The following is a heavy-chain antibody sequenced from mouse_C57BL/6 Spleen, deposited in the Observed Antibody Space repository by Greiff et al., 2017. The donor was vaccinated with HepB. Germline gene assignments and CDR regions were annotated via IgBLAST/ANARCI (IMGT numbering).Heavy chain of an antibody. D-gene: IGHD2-2*01. CDR3: ASLVTTNYFDY. J-gene: IGHJ2*01. Sequence: VQLQQSGAELVKPGASVKLSCTASGFNIKDYYMHWVKQRTEQVLEWIGRIEPEDGETKYAPKFQGKATITADTSSNRADLQLSSLTSEVTAVYYCASLVTTNYFDYWGQGTTLTVSS. CDR1: GFNIKDYY. CDR2: IEPEDGET. V-gene: IGHV14-2*01.